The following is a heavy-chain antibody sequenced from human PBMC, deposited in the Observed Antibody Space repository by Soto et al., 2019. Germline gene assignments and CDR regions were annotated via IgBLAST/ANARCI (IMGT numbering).Heavy chain of an antibody. CDR2: IKGDGSDT. Sequence: VGSLRLSCASSVCTFSSYWMHCVRQSPGKGLVWVSRIKGDGSDTGYADSMKGRFTISRDNAENTLYLQMNSLRVEDTAVYYCARPRSSSWYQEAFDIWGQGAMVIVS. D-gene: IGHD6-13*01. V-gene: IGHV3-74*01. CDR1: VCTFSSYW. CDR3: ARPRSSSWYQEAFDI. J-gene: IGHJ3*02.